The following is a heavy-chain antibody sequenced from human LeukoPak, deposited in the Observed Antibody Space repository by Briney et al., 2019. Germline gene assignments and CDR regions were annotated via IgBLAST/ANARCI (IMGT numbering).Heavy chain of an antibody. CDR1: GYTFTTYA. CDR3: ARGRYCTTTSCLNWFDP. D-gene: IGHD2-2*01. CDR2: INAGNGDT. V-gene: IGHV1-3*01. J-gene: IGHJ5*02. Sequence: ASVKVSCKASGYTFTTYALHWVRQAPGQRLDWMGWINAGNGDTKYSQKFQGRVTITRDTSASTAYMELSSLRSEDTGVYYCARGRYCTTTSCLNWFDPWGQGTLVTVSS.